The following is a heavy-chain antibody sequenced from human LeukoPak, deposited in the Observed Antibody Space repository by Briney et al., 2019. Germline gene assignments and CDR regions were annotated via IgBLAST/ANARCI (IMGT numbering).Heavy chain of an antibody. J-gene: IGHJ3*02. CDR3: AREQILWFGESKNVNAFDI. CDR1: GFTFSSYS. V-gene: IGHV3-21*01. CDR2: ISSSSSYI. D-gene: IGHD3-10*01. Sequence: GGSLRLSCSASGFTFSSYSMNWVRQAPGKGLEWVSSISSSSSYIYYADSVKGRFTISRDNAKNSLYLQMNSLRAEDTAVYYCAREQILWFGESKNVNAFDIWGQGTMVTVSS.